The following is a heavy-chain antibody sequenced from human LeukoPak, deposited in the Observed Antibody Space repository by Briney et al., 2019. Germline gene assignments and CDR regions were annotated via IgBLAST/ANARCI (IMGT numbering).Heavy chain of an antibody. V-gene: IGHV1-69*06. Sequence: SVKVSCKASGGTFSSYAISWVRQAPGQGLEWMGRIIPIFGTANYAQKFQGRVTITADKSTSTAYMELSSLRSEDTAVYYCAREIIGRSYGDFLFDYWGQGTLVTVSS. CDR3: AREIIGRSYGDFLFDY. CDR2: IIPIFGTA. CDR1: GGTFSSYA. D-gene: IGHD4-17*01. J-gene: IGHJ4*02.